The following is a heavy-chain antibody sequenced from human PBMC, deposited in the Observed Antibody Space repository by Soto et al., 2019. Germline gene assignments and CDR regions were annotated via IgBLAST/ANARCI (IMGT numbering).Heavy chain of an antibody. CDR3: SKDLYSYGYASLDY. J-gene: IGHJ4*02. CDR1: GFTFSSYA. Sequence: PGGSLRLSCAASGFTFSSYAMSWVRQAPWKGLEWVSAISGSGGSTYDADSVKGRFTISRDNSTNTLYLQMNSLRAEDTAVYYCSKDLYSYGYASLDYWGQGNLVTVSS. CDR2: ISGSGGST. D-gene: IGHD5-18*01. V-gene: IGHV3-23*01.